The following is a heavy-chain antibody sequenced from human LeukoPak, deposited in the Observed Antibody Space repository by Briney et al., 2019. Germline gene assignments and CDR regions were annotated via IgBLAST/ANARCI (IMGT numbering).Heavy chain of an antibody. D-gene: IGHD6-13*01. CDR3: ARSTVAAAGQFDY. Sequence: SETLSLTCTVSGGSISSYYWSWIRQPPGKGLEWIGEINHSGSTNYNPSLKSRVTISVDTSKNQFSLKLSSVTAADTAVYYCARSTVAAAGQFDYWGQGTLVTVSS. V-gene: IGHV4-34*01. CDR1: GGSISSYY. J-gene: IGHJ4*02. CDR2: INHSGST.